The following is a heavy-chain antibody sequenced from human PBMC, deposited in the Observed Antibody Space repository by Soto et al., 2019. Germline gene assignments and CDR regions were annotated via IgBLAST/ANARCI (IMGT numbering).Heavy chain of an antibody. D-gene: IGHD6-19*01. CDR1: GGSFSGYY. Sequence: PSETLSLTCAFYGGSFSGYYWSCFRQPPGKGLEWIGEIYHSGSTNYNPSLKSRVTISVDKSKNQFSLKLSSVTAADTAVYYCASGHSSGWYGGFDYWGQGTLVTVS. V-gene: IGHV4-34*01. CDR2: IYHSGST. CDR3: ASGHSSGWYGGFDY. J-gene: IGHJ4*02.